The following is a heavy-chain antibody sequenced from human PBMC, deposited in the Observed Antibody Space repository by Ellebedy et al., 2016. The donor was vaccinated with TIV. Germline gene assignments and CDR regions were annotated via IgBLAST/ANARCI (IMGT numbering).Heavy chain of an antibody. CDR1: GYTFTSFY. V-gene: IGHV1-46*01. D-gene: IGHD2-21*02. CDR3: ARACVGDCSYGMDV. Sequence: ASVKVSCKASGYTFTSFYIHWVRQAPGQGLEWMGIISPSGDSTSYAQKFQGRVSVTRDTSTSTVSLELSSLRSEDTAVYYCARACVGDCSYGMDVWGQGTTVTVSS. CDR2: ISPSGDST. J-gene: IGHJ6*02.